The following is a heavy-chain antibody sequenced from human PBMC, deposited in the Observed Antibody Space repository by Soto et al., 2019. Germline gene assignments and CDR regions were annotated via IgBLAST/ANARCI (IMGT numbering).Heavy chain of an antibody. Sequence: QVQLVQSGAEVKKPGASVKVSCKASGYTFTSYDINWVRQATGQGLEWMGCMNPNSGNTGYAQKFQGRVTMTRNTAIRTANIELSSLRSEDTAIYYCARRGYSSSLYYYQYYGMDVWGQGTTVTVAS. V-gene: IGHV1-8*01. CDR3: ARRGYSSSLYYYQYYGMDV. J-gene: IGHJ6*02. CDR2: MNPNSGNT. D-gene: IGHD6-13*01. CDR1: GYTFTSYD.